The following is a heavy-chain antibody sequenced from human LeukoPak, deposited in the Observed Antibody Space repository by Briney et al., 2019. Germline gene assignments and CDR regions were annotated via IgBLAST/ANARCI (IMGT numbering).Heavy chain of an antibody. J-gene: IGHJ5*02. V-gene: IGHV4-30-2*01. D-gene: IGHD6-19*01. Sequence: SETLSLTCTVSGGSISSGGYYWSWIRQPPGKGLEWIGYIYHSGSTYYNPSLKSRVTMSVDTSKNQFSLKLSSVTAADTAVYYCARVSIAVDGTWFDPWGQGTLVTVSS. CDR3: ARVSIAVDGTWFDP. CDR2: IYHSGST. CDR1: GGSISSGGYY.